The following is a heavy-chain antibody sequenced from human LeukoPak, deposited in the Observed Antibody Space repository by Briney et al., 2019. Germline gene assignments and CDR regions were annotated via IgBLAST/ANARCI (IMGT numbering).Heavy chain of an antibody. Sequence: ASVKVSCKASGYTFTAYAMNWVPQAPGQGLEWMGWINTNTGNPTYAQGFTGRFVFSLDTSVSTAYLQISSLKAEDTAVYYCARGSSSGWYSFDYWGQGTLVTVSS. CDR3: ARGSSSGWYSFDY. V-gene: IGHV7-4-1*02. CDR2: INTNTGNP. J-gene: IGHJ4*02. D-gene: IGHD6-19*01. CDR1: GYTFTAYA.